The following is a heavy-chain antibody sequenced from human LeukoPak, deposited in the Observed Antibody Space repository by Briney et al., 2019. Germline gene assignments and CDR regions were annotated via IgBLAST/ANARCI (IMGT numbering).Heavy chain of an antibody. J-gene: IGHJ4*02. CDR1: GYTLTNYA. Sequence: ASVKVSCKASGYTLTNYAIHWVRQAPGQRLEWMGWINGGSGNTKYSQNFQGRVTITRDTSASTAYMELSSLRSEDTAVYYCARASVSSSFVYWESAYFDFWGQGTLVTVSS. CDR2: INGGSGNT. CDR3: ARASVSSSFVYWESAYFDF. V-gene: IGHV1-3*01. D-gene: IGHD6-6*01.